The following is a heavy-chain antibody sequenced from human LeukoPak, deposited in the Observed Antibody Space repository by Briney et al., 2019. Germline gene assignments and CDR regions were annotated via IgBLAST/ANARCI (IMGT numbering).Heavy chain of an antibody. V-gene: IGHV3-30*18. CDR3: AKLPIAAADSFDY. CDR1: GFTFSSYG. Sequence: GGSLRLSCAASGFTFSSYGMHWVRQAPGKGLEWVAVISYDGSNKYYADSVKGRFTISRDNSKNTLYLQMNSLGAGDTAVYYCAKLPIAAADSFDYWGQGTLVTVSS. J-gene: IGHJ4*02. CDR2: ISYDGSNK. D-gene: IGHD6-13*01.